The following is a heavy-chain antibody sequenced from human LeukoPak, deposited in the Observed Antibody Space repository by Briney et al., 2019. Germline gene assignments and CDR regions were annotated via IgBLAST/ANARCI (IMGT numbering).Heavy chain of an antibody. CDR2: ISGSSGTT. Sequence: GGSLRLFCAASGFTFSNYAMSWVRQAPGEGLEWVSGISGSSGTTYYTDSVQGRFTISRDNSKDTLYLQMNSLRDDDTAIYYCAKSWSCVQYNDWLCYFDYWGQGTLVTVSS. V-gene: IGHV3-23*01. CDR1: GFTFSNYA. J-gene: IGHJ4*02. CDR3: AKSWSCVQYNDWLCYFDY. D-gene: IGHD3-9*01.